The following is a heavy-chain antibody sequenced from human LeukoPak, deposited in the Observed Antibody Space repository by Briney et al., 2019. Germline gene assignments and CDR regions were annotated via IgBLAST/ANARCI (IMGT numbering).Heavy chain of an antibody. CDR2: ISYDGSNK. CDR3: ARSPGPFDY. D-gene: IGHD7-27*01. Sequence: AGGSLRLSCAASGFTFSNYAMHWVRQAPGKGLEWVAVISYDGSNKYYADSVKGRFTISRDNSKNTLYLQMNSLRAEDTAVYYCARSPGPFDYWGQGTLVTVSS. V-gene: IGHV3-30-3*01. CDR1: GFTFSNYA. J-gene: IGHJ4*02.